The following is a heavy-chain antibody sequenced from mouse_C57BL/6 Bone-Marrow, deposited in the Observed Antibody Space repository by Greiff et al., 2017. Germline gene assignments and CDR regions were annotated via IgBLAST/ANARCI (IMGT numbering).Heavy chain of an antibody. CDR1: GFTFSDYY. CDR2: ISNGGGST. V-gene: IGHV5-12*01. CDR3: ARGADGYAMDY. Sequence: EVKVVESGGGLVQPGGSLKLSCAASGFTFSDYYMYWVRQTPEKRLEWVAYISNGGGSTYYPDTVKGRFTISRDNAKNTLYLQMSRLKSEDTAMYYCARGADGYAMDYWGQGTSVTVSS. J-gene: IGHJ4*01.